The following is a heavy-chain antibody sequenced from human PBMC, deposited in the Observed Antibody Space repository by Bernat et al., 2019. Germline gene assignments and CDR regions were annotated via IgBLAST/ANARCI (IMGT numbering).Heavy chain of an antibody. CDR3: AKGDYYDFWSGHRGGFDP. CDR1: GFTFSSYA. V-gene: IGHV3-23*01. CDR2: ISGSGGST. D-gene: IGHD3-3*01. Sequence: EVQLLESGGGLVQPGGSLRLSCAASGFTFSSYAMSWVRQAPGKGLEWVSAISGSGGSTYYADSVKGRFTISRDNSKNTLYLQMNSLRAEDTAVYYCAKGDYYDFWSGHRGGFDPWGQGTLVTVSS. J-gene: IGHJ5*02.